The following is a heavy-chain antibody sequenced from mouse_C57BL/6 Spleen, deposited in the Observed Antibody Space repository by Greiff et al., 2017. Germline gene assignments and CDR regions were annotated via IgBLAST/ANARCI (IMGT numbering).Heavy chain of an antibody. Sequence: QVQLQQPGAELVKPGASVKLSCKASGYTFTSYWMHWVKQRPGQGLEWIGMIHPNSGSTNYNEKFKSKATLTVDKSSSTAYMQLSSLTSEDSAVYYCAREELDYAMDYWGQGTSVTVSS. V-gene: IGHV1-64*01. J-gene: IGHJ4*01. CDR2: IHPNSGST. CDR3: AREELDYAMDY. CDR1: GYTFTSYW. D-gene: IGHD1-3*01.